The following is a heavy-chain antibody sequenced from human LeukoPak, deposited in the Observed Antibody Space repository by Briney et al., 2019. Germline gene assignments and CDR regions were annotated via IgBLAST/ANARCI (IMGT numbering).Heavy chain of an antibody. CDR2: INPNSGGT. J-gene: IGHJ3*02. D-gene: IGHD1-26*01. CDR3: ARVRGSYPIDAFDI. Sequence: ASVKVSCKASGYTFTSYGISWVRQAPGQGLEWMGWINPNSGGTNYAQKFQGRVTMTRDTSISTAYMELSRLRSDDTAVYYYARVRGSYPIDAFDIWGQGTMVTVSS. CDR1: GYTFTSYG. V-gene: IGHV1-2*02.